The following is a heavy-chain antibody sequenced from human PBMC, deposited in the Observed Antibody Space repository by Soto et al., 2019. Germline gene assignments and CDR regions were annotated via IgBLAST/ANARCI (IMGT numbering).Heavy chain of an antibody. CDR2: IYYSGST. CDR3: AREGGILGATAADY. CDR1: GGSISSGGYY. D-gene: IGHD1-26*01. V-gene: IGHV4-31*03. Sequence: QVQLQESGPGLVKPSQTLSLTCTVSGGSISSGGYYWSWLRPEPGKGLEWIGYIYYSGSTYFNPSRKTRVTISVDTSKNQFSLKLSSVTAADTAVYYCAREGGILGATAADYWGQGTLVTVSS. J-gene: IGHJ4*02.